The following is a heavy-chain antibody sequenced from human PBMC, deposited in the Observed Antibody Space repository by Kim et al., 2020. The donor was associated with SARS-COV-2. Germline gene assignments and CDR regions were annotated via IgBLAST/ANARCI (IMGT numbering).Heavy chain of an antibody. J-gene: IGHJ6*02. V-gene: IGHV6-1*01. D-gene: IGHD5-12*01. CDR3: ARDGLLSGALRGMDV. Sequence: SVKSRITINPDTSKNQFSRQLNSVTPEDTAVYYCARDGLLSGALRGMDVWGQGTTVTVSS.